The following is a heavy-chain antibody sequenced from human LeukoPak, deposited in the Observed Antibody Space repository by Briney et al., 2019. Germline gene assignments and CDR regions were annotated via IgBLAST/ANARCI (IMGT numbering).Heavy chain of an antibody. V-gene: IGHV3-33*01. D-gene: IGHD2-15*01. CDR2: IWYDGSNK. Sequence: GGSLRLSCAASGFTFSSYGTHWVRQAPGKGLEWVAVIWYDGSNKYYADSVKGRFTISRDNSKNTLYLQMNSLRAEDTAVYYCARDAGYCSGGSCYYFDYWGQGTLVTVSS. CDR1: GFTFSSYG. J-gene: IGHJ4*02. CDR3: ARDAGYCSGGSCYYFDY.